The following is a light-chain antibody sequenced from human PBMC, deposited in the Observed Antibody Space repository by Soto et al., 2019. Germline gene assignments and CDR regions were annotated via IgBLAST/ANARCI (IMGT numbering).Light chain of an antibody. CDR3: QQSYSTPRDT. CDR1: QSISSY. J-gene: IGKJ2*01. V-gene: IGKV1-39*01. Sequence: DIQMTQSPSSLSASVGDRVTITCRASQSISSYLNWYQQKPGKAPKLLIYAASSLQSGVPSRFSGIGSGTDFTLTISSLQPEDFATYYCQQSYSTPRDTFGQGTKLEIK. CDR2: AAS.